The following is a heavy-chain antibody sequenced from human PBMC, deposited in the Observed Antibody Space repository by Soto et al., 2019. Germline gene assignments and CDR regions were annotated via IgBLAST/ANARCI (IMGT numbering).Heavy chain of an antibody. CDR1: GFTFSSYW. J-gene: IGHJ4*02. CDR2: INSDGSST. V-gene: IGHV3-74*01. Sequence: EVQLVESGGGLVQPGGSLRLSCAASGFTFSSYWMHWVRQAPGKGLVWVSRINSDGSSTSYADSVKGRFTISRDNAKNTLYLQMNRLRAEDTAVYYCARDKWRYDFWSGYSNFAYWGQGTLVTVSS. CDR3: ARDKWRYDFWSGYSNFAY. D-gene: IGHD3-3*01.